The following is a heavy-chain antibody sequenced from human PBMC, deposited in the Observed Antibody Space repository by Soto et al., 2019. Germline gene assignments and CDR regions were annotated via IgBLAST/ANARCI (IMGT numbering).Heavy chain of an antibody. V-gene: IGHV4-39*01. CDR2: IYYSGST. J-gene: IGHJ4*02. Sequence: SETLSLTCTVSDDSISSNSYYWGWIRQPPGKGLEWIGSIYYSGSTYYNPSLKSRLTISVDTSKSQFSLKLSSVTAADTALYYCARQQPAAATSGFFDYWGQGTLVTVS. D-gene: IGHD6-13*01. CDR1: DDSISSNSYY. CDR3: ARQQPAAATSGFFDY.